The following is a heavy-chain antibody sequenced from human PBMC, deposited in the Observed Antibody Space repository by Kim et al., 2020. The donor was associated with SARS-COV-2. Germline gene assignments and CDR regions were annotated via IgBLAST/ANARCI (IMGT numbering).Heavy chain of an antibody. CDR2: ISSEGSNK. CDR3: ARSISSSDSWISYYYYALDV. CDR1: GFTFSTYS. D-gene: IGHD6-13*01. V-gene: IGHV3-30-3*01. J-gene: IGHJ6*02. Sequence: GGSLRLSCAASGFTFSTYSMHWVRQAPGKGLEWVALISSEGSNKYYADSVKGRFTISRDNSKNTLYLQMNSLRAEDTAVYYCARSISSSDSWISYYYYALDVWGQGTTVTVSS.